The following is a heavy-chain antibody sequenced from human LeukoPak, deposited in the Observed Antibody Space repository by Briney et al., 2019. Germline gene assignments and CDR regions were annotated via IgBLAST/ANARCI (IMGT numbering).Heavy chain of an antibody. CDR1: GGSISSSSYY. CDR3: AIIYRVQPEMRGKKYYYDSSDTDYYYYGMDV. D-gene: IGHD3-22*01. V-gene: IGHV4-39*01. Sequence: SETLSLTCTVSGGSISSSSYYWGWIRQPPGKGLEWIGSIYYSGSTYYNPSLKSRVTISVDTSKNQFSLKLSSVTAADTAVYYCAIIYRVQPEMRGKKYYYDSSDTDYYYYGMDVWGQGTTVTVSS. CDR2: IYYSGST. J-gene: IGHJ6*02.